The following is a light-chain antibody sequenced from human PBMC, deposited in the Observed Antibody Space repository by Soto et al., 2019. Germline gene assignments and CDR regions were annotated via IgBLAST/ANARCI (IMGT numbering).Light chain of an antibody. V-gene: IGLV1-40*01. Sequence: QSVLTQPPAVSGAPGQRVTISCTGSSSNIGAGYDVHWYQQPPGRAPKLLIFGNVNRPSGVPDRFSGSKSGTSASLAITGLQADDEADYYCQSYDNSLSGFWVFGGGTKLTVL. J-gene: IGLJ3*02. CDR3: QSYDNSLSGFWV. CDR2: GNV. CDR1: SSNIGAGYD.